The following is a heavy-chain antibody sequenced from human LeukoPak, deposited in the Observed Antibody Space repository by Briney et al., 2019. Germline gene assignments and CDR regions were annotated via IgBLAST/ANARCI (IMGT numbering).Heavy chain of an antibody. CDR2: IKSNTDGGTT. D-gene: IGHD4-17*01. J-gene: IGHJ3*02. CDR3: TTGNYGDYGGDAFDI. CDR1: GFTFNKAW. V-gene: IGHV3-15*01. Sequence: MAGGPLRLSCAASGFTFNKAWMSCLRHAPEGARECVGRIKSNTDGGTTDYAAPVKGRFTISRDDSKNTLYLQMNSLKTEDTAVYYCTTGNYGDYGGDAFDIWGQGTMVTVSS.